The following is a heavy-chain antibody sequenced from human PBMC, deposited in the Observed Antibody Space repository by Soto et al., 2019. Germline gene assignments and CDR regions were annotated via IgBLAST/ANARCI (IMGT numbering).Heavy chain of an antibody. CDR2: IWYDGSNK. J-gene: IGHJ4*02. V-gene: IGHV3-33*01. D-gene: IGHD5-12*01. CDR1: GFTFSSYG. Sequence: QVQLVESGGGVVQPGRSLRLSCAASGFTFSSYGMHWVRQAPGKGLEWVAVIWYDGSNKDYADSVKGRFTISRDNTKNTVYLRMNSLRDEDTAVYYCARGRDGYNYNFDYWGQGTLLTVSS. CDR3: ARGRDGYNYNFDY.